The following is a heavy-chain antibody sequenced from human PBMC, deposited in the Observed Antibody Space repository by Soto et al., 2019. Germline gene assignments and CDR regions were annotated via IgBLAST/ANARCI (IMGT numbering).Heavy chain of an antibody. J-gene: IGHJ2*01. D-gene: IGHD4-17*01. CDR2: IYYTGST. CDR1: GGSISSYY. Sequence: QVQLQESGPGLVKPSETLSLTCTVSGGSISSYYWSWIRQPPRKGLEWIGYIYYTGSTNHNPSLKNRATTSVDTSKNQFSLKVSSVTAADTAVYYCARVHGDYWYFDLWGRGTLVTVSS. CDR3: ARVHGDYWYFDL. V-gene: IGHV4-59*01.